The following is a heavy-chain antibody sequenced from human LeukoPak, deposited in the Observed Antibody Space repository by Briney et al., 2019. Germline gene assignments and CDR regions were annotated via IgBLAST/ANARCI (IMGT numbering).Heavy chain of an antibody. Sequence: PGGSLRLSCEGSGFTFSSSGMNWVRQAPGKGLEWVSSINSLSTSILSADSVKSRFTISRDNAKNSLYLQMHSLRAEDTALYYCARGGGSYNYWGQGTLVTVSS. J-gene: IGHJ4*02. D-gene: IGHD1-26*01. CDR3: ARGGGSYNY. CDR1: GFTFSSSG. CDR2: INSLSTSI. V-gene: IGHV3-21*01.